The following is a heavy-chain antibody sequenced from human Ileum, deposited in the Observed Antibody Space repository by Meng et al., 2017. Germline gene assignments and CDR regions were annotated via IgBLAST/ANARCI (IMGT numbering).Heavy chain of an antibody. CDR3: AANSGKKMHS. CDR2: IYHSGLV. Sequence: QRQDPGPGMVKPSGTLSLPCARSGDSIRTTTWWNWVRQPPGEGLEWIGEIYHSGLVNYNLSLKSRVTLSIDKSKNQFSLKLISVTAADTGVYYCAANSGKKMHSWGQGTLVTVSS. CDR1: GDSIRTTTW. V-gene: IGHV4-4*02. D-gene: IGHD4-23*01. J-gene: IGHJ4*02.